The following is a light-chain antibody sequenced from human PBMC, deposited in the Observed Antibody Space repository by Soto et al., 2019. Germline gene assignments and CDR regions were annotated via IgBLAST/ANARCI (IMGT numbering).Light chain of an antibody. CDR1: SSNIGAGYD. J-gene: IGLJ2*01. V-gene: IGLV1-40*01. CDR3: QSYDSSLSGVV. Sequence: QSVLTQPPSVSGAPGQRVTVSCTGSSSNIGAGYDVRWYQQLPGTAPKLLIYGNSNRPSGVPDRFSGSKSGTSASLAITGLQAEDEADYYCQSYDSSLSGVVFGGGTKLT. CDR2: GNS.